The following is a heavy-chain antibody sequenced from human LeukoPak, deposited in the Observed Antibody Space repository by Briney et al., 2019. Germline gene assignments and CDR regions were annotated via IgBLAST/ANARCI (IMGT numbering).Heavy chain of an antibody. V-gene: IGHV4-39*01. CDR3: ARRGGIGYCSGGSCRVYYFDY. J-gene: IGHJ4*02. Sequence: PSETLSLTCTVSGGSISSSSYYWGWIRQPPGKGLEWIGSIYYSGSTYYNPSLKSRVTISVDTSKNQFSLKLSSVTAADTAVYYCARRGGIGYCSGGSCRVYYFDYWGQGTLVSVSS. D-gene: IGHD2-15*01. CDR2: IYYSGST. CDR1: GGSISSSSYY.